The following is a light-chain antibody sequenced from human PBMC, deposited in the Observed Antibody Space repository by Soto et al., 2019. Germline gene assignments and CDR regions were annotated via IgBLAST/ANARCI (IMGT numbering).Light chain of an antibody. CDR2: GAS. V-gene: IGKV3-20*01. CDR3: QQYGSSPGT. Sequence: EIVLTQSPGTLSLSPGERATLSCRASQSVTTSYLAWYQQKPDQAPRLLIYGASSRATGIPDRFSGSGSETDFTLTISSLEPEDFAVYYCQQYGSSPGTFGQGTKVEIK. CDR1: QSVTTSY. J-gene: IGKJ1*01.